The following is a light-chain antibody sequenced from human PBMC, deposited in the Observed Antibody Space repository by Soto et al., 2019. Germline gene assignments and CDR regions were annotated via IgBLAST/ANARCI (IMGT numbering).Light chain of an antibody. CDR1: SSDVGSGNV. J-gene: IGLJ1*01. V-gene: IGLV2-23*01. CDR2: EGF. CDR3: CSHVGSDTYV. Sequence: QSALTQPASVSGSPGQSITISCTGTSSDVGSGNVVSWYQHYPGRAPQLMIYEGFKRPSGVSSRFSGSKSGNTASLTISGLQAGDEAEYHCCSHVGSDTYVFGSGTKLTVL.